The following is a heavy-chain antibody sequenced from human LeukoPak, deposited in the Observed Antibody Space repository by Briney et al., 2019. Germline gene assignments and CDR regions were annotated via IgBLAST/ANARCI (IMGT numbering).Heavy chain of an antibody. Sequence: GGSLRLSCAASGFTFSSYEMNWVRQAPGKGLEWVSYISSSGTTTFYADSVKGRFTISRDNAKNSLYLQMNSLRAEDTALYYCAKDVGGRWPLYYFDYWGQGTLVTVSS. V-gene: IGHV3-48*03. D-gene: IGHD2-21*02. CDR1: GFTFSSYE. CDR3: AKDVGGRWPLYYFDY. CDR2: ISSSGTTT. J-gene: IGHJ4*02.